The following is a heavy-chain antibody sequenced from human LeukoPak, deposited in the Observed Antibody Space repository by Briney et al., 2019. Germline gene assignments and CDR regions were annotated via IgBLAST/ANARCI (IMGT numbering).Heavy chain of an antibody. V-gene: IGHV3-33*06. CDR2: IWYDGSNK. CDR3: AKDMYYDFWSGSSFHYYYYYGMDV. CDR1: GFTFSNYG. Sequence: GRSLRLSCAASGFTFSNYGMHWVRQAPGKGLEWVAIIWYDGSNKYYADSVKGRFTISRDNSKNTLYLQMNSLRAEDTAVYYCAKDMYYDFWSGSSFHYYYYYGMDVWGQGTTVTVSS. D-gene: IGHD3-3*01. J-gene: IGHJ6*02.